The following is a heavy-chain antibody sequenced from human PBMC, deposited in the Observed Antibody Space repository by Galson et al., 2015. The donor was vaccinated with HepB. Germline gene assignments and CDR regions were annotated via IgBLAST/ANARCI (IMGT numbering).Heavy chain of an antibody. D-gene: IGHD6-13*01. CDR3: ARAGYSSSWFHWYFDL. J-gene: IGHJ2*01. Sequence: SLRLSCAASGFTFSSFAMHWVRQAPGKGLEWVAVISYDGSNKNYADSVKGRFTISRDNSKNTLYLQMNSLRAEDTAVYYCARAGYSSSWFHWYFDLWGRGTLVTVSS. V-gene: IGHV3-30-3*01. CDR2: ISYDGSNK. CDR1: GFTFSSFA.